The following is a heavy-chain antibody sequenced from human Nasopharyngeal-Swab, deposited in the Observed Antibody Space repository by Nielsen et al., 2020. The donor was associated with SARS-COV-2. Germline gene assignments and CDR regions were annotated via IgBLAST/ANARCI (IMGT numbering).Heavy chain of an antibody. CDR2: ISGSGGST. CDR3: AKGGCGGDCYYYYYYDMDV. Sequence: GESLKISCAASGFTFSSYAMSWVRQAPGKGLEWVSAISGSGGSTYYADSVKGRFTISRDNSKSTLYLQMNSLRAEDTAVYYCAKGGCGGDCYYYYYYDMDVWGQGTTVTVSS. V-gene: IGHV3-23*01. CDR1: GFTFSSYA. D-gene: IGHD2-21*02. J-gene: IGHJ6*02.